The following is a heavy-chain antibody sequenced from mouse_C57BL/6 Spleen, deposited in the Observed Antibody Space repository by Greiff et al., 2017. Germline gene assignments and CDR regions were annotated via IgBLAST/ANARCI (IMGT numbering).Heavy chain of an antibody. CDR1: GFTFSDYG. D-gene: IGHD2-3*01. V-gene: IGHV5-17*01. J-gene: IGHJ4*01. CDR3: ARFDGYNAMDY. Sequence: EVQVVESGGGLVKPGGSLKLSCAASGFTFSDYGMHWVRQAPEKGLEWVAYISSGSSTIYYADTVKGRFTISRDNAKNTLFLQMTSLRSEDTAMYYCARFDGYNAMDYWGQGTSVTVSS. CDR2: ISSGSSTI.